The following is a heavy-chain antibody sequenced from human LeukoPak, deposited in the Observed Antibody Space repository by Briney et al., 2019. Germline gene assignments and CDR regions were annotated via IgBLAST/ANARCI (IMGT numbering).Heavy chain of an antibody. D-gene: IGHD5-18*01. CDR1: GYTFTSYD. CDR3: ARRARDTALFDP. V-gene: IGHV1-8*01. CDR2: MNPNSGNT. J-gene: IGHJ5*02. Sequence: AASVKVSCKASGYTFTSYDINWMRQATGQGLEWMGWMNPNSGNTGYAQKFQGRVTMTRNTSISTAYMELSSLRSEDTAVYCCARRARDTALFDPWGQGTLVTVSS.